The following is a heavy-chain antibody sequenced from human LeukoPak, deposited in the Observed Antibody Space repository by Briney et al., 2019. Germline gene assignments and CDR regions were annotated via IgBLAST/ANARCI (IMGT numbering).Heavy chain of an antibody. CDR1: GGSISSSSYY. V-gene: IGHV4-39*07. D-gene: IGHD3-10*01. CDR2: IYYSGST. CDR3: ARADGSGSPNFDY. Sequence: PSETLSLTCTVSGGSISSSSYYWGWIRQPPGKGLEWIGSIYYSGSTYYNPSLKSRVTISVDTSKNQFSLKLSSVTAADTAVYYCARADGSGSPNFDYWGQGTLVTVSS. J-gene: IGHJ4*02.